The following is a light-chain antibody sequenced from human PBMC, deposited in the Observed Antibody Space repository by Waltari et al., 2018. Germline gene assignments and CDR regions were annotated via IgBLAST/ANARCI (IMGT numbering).Light chain of an antibody. V-gene: IGLV4-69*01. J-gene: IGLJ2*01. CDR3: QTWGTGIQV. Sequence: QPVLTQSPSASASLGASVKLTCTLSSGHSSNAIAWHQQQPDKGPRFLMKVNRDGAHNTGDGIPDRFSGSSSGAERYLTISSLQSDDEADYYCQTWGTGIQVFGGGTK. CDR2: VNRDGAH. CDR1: SGHSSNA.